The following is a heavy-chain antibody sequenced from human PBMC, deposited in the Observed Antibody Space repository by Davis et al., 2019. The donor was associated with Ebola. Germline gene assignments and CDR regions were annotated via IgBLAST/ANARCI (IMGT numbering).Heavy chain of an antibody. CDR3: TSIAVAGPNFDY. CDR2: IYPGDSDT. CDR1: GYSFTSYW. J-gene: IGHJ4*02. D-gene: IGHD6-19*01. Sequence: GGSLRLSCKGSGYSFTSYWIGWVRQRPGKGLEWMGIIYPGDSDTRYSPSFQGQVSISADKSISTAYLQWSSLKASDTAMYYCTSIAVAGPNFDYWGQGTLVTVSS. V-gene: IGHV5-51*01.